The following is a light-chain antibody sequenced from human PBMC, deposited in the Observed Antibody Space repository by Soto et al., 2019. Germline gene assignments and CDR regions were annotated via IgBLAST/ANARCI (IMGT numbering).Light chain of an antibody. CDR1: QSISSW. V-gene: IGKV1-5*01. J-gene: IGKJ2*01. Sequence: DIQMTQSPSTLSASVGDRVTITCRASQSISSWLAGYQQKPGKAPKLLIYDASSLESGVPSRFSGSGSGTEFTLTISSLQPDDFATYYCQQYNSPPGYTFGKGTKLEIK. CDR2: DAS. CDR3: QQYNSPPGYT.